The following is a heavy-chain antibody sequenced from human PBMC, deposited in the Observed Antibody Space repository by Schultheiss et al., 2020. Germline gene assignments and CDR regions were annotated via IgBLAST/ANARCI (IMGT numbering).Heavy chain of an antibody. CDR3: ASTGYSSSWYYGY. V-gene: IGHV4-34*01. CDR1: GGSFSGYY. Sequence: SETLSLTCAVYGGSFSGYYWSWIRQPPGKGLEWIGSIYYSGSTNYNPSLKSRVTISVDTSKNQFSLKLSSVTAADTAVYYCASTGYSSSWYYGYWGQGTLVTVSS. J-gene: IGHJ4*02. CDR2: IYYSGST. D-gene: IGHD6-13*01.